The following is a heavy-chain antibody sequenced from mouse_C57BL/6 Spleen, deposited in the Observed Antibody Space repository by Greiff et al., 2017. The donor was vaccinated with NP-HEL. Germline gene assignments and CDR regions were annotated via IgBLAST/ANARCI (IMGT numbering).Heavy chain of an antibody. D-gene: IGHD4-1*01. J-gene: IGHJ1*03. V-gene: IGHV1-7*01. Sequence: VQLQQSGAELAKPGASVKLSCKASGYTFTSYWMHWVKQRPGQGLEWIGYINPSSGYTKYNQKFKDKATLTADKSSSTAYMQLSSLTYEDSAVYDCASSANGDVGYIDVWGTGTTVTVSS. CDR1: GYTFTSYW. CDR3: ASSANGDVGYIDV. CDR2: INPSSGYT.